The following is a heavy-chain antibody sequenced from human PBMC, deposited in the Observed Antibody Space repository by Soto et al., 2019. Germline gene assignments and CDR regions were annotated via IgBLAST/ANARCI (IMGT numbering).Heavy chain of an antibody. Sequence: GASVKVSCKASGYTFTSYGISWVRQAPGQGLEWMGWISAYNGNTNYAQKLQGRVTMTTDTSTSTAYMELRSLRSDDTAVYYCAIHYDFWSGNAFDIWGQGTMVTVSS. D-gene: IGHD3-3*01. V-gene: IGHV1-18*01. CDR1: GYTFTSYG. CDR3: AIHYDFWSGNAFDI. CDR2: ISAYNGNT. J-gene: IGHJ3*02.